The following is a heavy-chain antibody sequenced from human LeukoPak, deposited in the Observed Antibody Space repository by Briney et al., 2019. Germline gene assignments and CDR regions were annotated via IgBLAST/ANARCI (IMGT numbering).Heavy chain of an antibody. CDR3: ARQRGYGDSANWFDP. J-gene: IGHJ5*02. V-gene: IGHV4-59*08. Sequence: SETLSLTCTVSGGSISSYYWSWIRQPPWKGLEWIGYLYYSGSTKYNPSLKSRVTISVDTSKNQFSLKLSSVTAADTAVYYCARQRGYGDSANWFDPWGQGSLITVSS. D-gene: IGHD4-17*01. CDR2: LYYSGST. CDR1: GGSISSYY.